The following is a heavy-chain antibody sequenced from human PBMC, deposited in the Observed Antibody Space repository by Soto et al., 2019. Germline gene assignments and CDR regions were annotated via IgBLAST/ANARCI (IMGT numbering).Heavy chain of an antibody. CDR3: ARDFNSIFDDFADMRWNFDP. D-gene: IGHD3-3*02. V-gene: IGHV4-4*07. CDR2: VYTTGST. CDR1: GGSINTYY. J-gene: IGHJ5*02. Sequence: PSETLSLTCTVTGGSINTYYWSWIRQSAGKGLEWIGRVYTTGSTNYNPSLKSRVTISVDTSRNQFSLSLRSVTAADTAVYYCARDFNSIFDDFADMRWNFDPWGQGTLVTVSS.